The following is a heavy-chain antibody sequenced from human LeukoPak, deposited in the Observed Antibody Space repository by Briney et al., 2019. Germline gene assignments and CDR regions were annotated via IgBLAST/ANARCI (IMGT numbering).Heavy chain of an antibody. CDR2: IYYSGST. J-gene: IGHJ3*02. CDR3: ARRITMIVVVDAFDI. V-gene: IGHV4-39*01. D-gene: IGHD3-22*01. Sequence: SETLSLTCTVSGGSISSRSYYWGWIRQPPGKGLEWIGSIYYSGSTYYNPSLKSRVTISVDTSKNQFSLKLSSVTAADTAVYYCARRITMIVVVDAFDIWGQGTMVTVSS. CDR1: GGSISSRSYY.